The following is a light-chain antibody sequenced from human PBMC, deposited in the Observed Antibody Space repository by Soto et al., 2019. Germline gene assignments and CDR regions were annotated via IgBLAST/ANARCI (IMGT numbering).Light chain of an antibody. V-gene: IGKV3-20*01. CDR1: QSVSSSY. CDR3: QQYGSSPWT. J-gene: IGKJ1*01. Sequence: IVLTQSPGTLSLSPRERATLSCRASQSVSSSYLAWYQQKPGRAPRLLIYGASSRATGIPDRFCGSGSGTDFTLTISRLEPEDFAVYYCQQYGSSPWTFGQGTKVESK. CDR2: GAS.